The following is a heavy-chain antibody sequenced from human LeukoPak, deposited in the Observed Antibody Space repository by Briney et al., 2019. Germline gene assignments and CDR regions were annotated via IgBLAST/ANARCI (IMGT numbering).Heavy chain of an antibody. CDR1: GGSISSYY. V-gene: IGHV4-4*07. CDR3: ARVTGYMIEDYFDY. J-gene: IGHJ4*02. Sequence: PSETLSLTCTVSGGSISSYYWSWIRQPAGKGLEWIGRIYTSGSTNYNPSLKSRVTMSVDTSKNQFSLRLSSVTAADTAVYYCARVTGYMIEDYFDYWGQGTLVTVSS. CDR2: IYTSGST. D-gene: IGHD3-22*01.